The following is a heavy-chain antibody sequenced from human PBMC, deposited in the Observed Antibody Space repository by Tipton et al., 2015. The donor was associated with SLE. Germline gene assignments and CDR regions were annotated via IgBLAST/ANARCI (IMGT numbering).Heavy chain of an antibody. CDR3: ARESREAGPSFDY. CDR1: GYIFTTYW. D-gene: IGHD6-19*01. Sequence: QLVQSGAEVKKPGESLKISCKGSGYIFTTYWIAWVRQMPGKGLEWMGIIYPGDSDTTYSPSFHGQVTISADKSISTAFLQWTSLKASDTAVYYGARESREAGPSFDYWGQGTLVTVSS. CDR2: IYPGDSDT. J-gene: IGHJ4*02. V-gene: IGHV5-51*01.